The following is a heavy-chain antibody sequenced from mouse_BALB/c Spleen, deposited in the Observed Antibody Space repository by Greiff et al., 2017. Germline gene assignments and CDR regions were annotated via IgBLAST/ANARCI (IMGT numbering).Heavy chain of an antibody. CDR2: VSYSGST. CDR1: GDSITSGY. J-gene: IGHJ1*01. D-gene: IGHD4-1*01. V-gene: IGHV3-8*02. Sequence: EVKLMESGPSLVKPSQTLSLTCSVTGDSITSGYWNWIRKFPGNKLEYMGYVSYSGSTYYNPSLKSRISITRDTSKNQYYLQLNSVTTEDTATYYCASPPNWDYWYFDVWGAGTTVTVSS. CDR3: ASPPNWDYWYFDV.